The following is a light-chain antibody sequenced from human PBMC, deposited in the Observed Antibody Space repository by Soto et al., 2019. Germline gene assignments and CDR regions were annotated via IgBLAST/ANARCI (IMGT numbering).Light chain of an antibody. Sequence: QSVLTQPPSVSGAPGQRVTISCTGSSSNIGAGYDVHWYQQLPGTAPKLLIYSNNNRPSGVPDRFSGSKSGTSASLAITGLQAEDGADYYCQSFDSSLSGWVFGGGTQLTV. V-gene: IGLV1-40*01. CDR3: QSFDSSLSGWV. J-gene: IGLJ3*02. CDR2: SNN. CDR1: SSNIGAGYD.